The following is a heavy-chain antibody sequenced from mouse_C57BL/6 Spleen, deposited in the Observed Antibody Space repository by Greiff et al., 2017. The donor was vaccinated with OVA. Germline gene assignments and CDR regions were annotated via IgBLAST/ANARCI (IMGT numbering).Heavy chain of an antibody. CDR1: GFTFTDYY. Sequence: EVKLVESGGGLVQPGGSLSLSCAASGFTFTDYYMSWVRQPPGKALEWLGFIRNKANGYTTEYSASVKGRFTISRDNSQSILYLQMNALRAEDSATYYCARVPFTTVVATRYFDVWGTGTTVTVSS. J-gene: IGHJ1*03. CDR2: IRNKANGYTT. V-gene: IGHV7-3*01. D-gene: IGHD1-1*01. CDR3: ARVPFTTVVATRYFDV.